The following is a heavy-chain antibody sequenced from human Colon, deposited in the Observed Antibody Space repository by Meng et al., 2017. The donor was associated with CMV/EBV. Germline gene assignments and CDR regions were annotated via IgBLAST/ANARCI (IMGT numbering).Heavy chain of an antibody. Sequence: GESLKISCAASGFTFSSYWMHWVRQAPGKGLVWVSRINSDGSSTSYADSVKGRFTISRDNAKNTLYLQMNSLRAEDTAVYYCARTYYYGSGSYFYYYYGMDVWGQGTTVTVS. V-gene: IGHV3-74*01. CDR3: ARTYYYGSGSYFYYYYGMDV. J-gene: IGHJ6*02. CDR1: GFTFSSYW. D-gene: IGHD3-10*01. CDR2: INSDGSST.